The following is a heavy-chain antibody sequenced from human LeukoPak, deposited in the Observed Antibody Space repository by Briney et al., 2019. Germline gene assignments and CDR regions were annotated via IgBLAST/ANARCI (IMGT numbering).Heavy chain of an antibody. CDR1: GFTFSSYA. J-gene: IGHJ4*02. Sequence: GGSLRLSCAASGFTFSSYAMSWVRQAPGKGLEWGSAISGSGGSTYYADSVKGRFTISRDNSKSTLYMQMDSLRVEDTAVYYCVKGSERSRPYYFDYWGQGTLVTVSS. CDR2: ISGSGGST. V-gene: IGHV3-23*01. D-gene: IGHD3-3*01. CDR3: VKGSERSRPYYFDY.